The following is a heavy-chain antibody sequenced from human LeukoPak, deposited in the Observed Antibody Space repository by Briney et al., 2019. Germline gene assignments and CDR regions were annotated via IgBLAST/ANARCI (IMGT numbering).Heavy chain of an antibody. CDR2: IYYSGST. D-gene: IGHD6-19*01. V-gene: IGHV4-39*01. Sequence: SETLSLTCTVSGGSISSSSYYWGWLRQPPGKGLEWIGSIYYSGSTYYNPSLKSRVTISVDTSKNQFSLKLSSVTAADTAVYYCARHDTVAGPTLDYWGQGTLVTVSS. CDR3: ARHDTVAGPTLDY. CDR1: GGSISSSSYY. J-gene: IGHJ4*02.